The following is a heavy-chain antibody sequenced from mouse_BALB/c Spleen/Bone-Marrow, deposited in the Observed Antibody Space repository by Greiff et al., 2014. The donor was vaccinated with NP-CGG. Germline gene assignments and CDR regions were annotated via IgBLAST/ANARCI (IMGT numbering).Heavy chain of an antibody. CDR2: IWADGST. J-gene: IGHJ4*01. D-gene: IGHD1-2*01. CDR3: AGITTATGAMDY. CDR1: GFSLTNYG. V-gene: IGHV2-9*02. Sequence: VQLVESGPGLVAPSQSLSITCTVSGFSLTNYGVHWVRQPPGKGLEWLGVIWADGSTNYNSALMSRLSISKDNSKSQVFFKMNSLQTDDTAMYYCAGITTATGAMDYWGQGTSVTVSS.